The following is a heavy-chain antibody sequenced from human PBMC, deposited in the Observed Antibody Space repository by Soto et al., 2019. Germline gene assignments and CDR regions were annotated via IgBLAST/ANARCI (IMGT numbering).Heavy chain of an antibody. CDR1: GYPFIKYG. D-gene: IGHD3-10*01. Sequence: QLQRVQSAAEVKKPGASVRVSCKASGYPFIKYGISWIRQAPEQGLEWMGWINVDSGYTNYAQKFQGRGTMTTDTSSDTAFMELRSLRSHDTPVYSSATTSDSGFDPWGQGTLVSVSS. V-gene: IGHV1-18*04. CDR2: INVDSGYT. CDR3: ATTSDSGFDP. J-gene: IGHJ5*02.